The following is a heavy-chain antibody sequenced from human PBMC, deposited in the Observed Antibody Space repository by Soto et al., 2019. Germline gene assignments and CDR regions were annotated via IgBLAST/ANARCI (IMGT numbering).Heavy chain of an antibody. V-gene: IGHV1-3*01. J-gene: IGHJ4*02. Sequence: GASVTVSCQASGYTFTSYAMHWVRQAPGQRLEWMGWINAGNGNTKYSQKFQGRVTITRDTSASTAYMELSSLRSEDTAVYYCARDSRTRIAVPGTSWGQGTLVTVSS. CDR3: ARDSRTRIAVPGTS. CDR2: INAGNGNT. CDR1: GYTFTSYA. D-gene: IGHD6-19*01.